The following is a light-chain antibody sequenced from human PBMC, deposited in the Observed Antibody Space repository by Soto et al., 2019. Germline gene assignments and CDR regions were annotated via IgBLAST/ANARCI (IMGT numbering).Light chain of an antibody. J-gene: IGKJ1*01. CDR1: ENIARY. Sequence: DIQMTQSPSSLSASVGDRVTITCRASENIARYLNWYQQRPGKAPELLLSAASSLQSGVPSRFSGGESGTDFTLTISTLQPEDFATYYCQQSYSNPRSFGQGTKVEIK. V-gene: IGKV1-39*01. CDR2: AAS. CDR3: QQSYSNPRS.